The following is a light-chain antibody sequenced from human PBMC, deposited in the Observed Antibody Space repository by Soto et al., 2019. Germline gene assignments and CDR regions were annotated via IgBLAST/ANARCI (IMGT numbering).Light chain of an antibody. CDR2: CAS. Sequence: DIVMTQSPDSLSVSLGERATINCRSSQSVLYSSNNKNYLGWYQQKPGQAPKLLIYCASTRESGVPDRFSGSGSGSDFTLTISSLQAEDVAVYYCQHYYSDPPWTFGQGTKVEIK. CDR1: QSVLYSSNNKNY. CDR3: QHYYSDPPWT. V-gene: IGKV4-1*01. J-gene: IGKJ1*01.